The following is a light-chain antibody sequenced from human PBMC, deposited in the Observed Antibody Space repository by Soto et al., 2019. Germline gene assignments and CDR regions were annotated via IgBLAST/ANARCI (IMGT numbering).Light chain of an antibody. J-gene: IGLJ2*01. CDR1: SSNIGAGYD. CDR2: GNS. CDR3: RSYDSSLSGVV. Sequence: QSVLTQPPSVSGAPGQRVTISCTGSSSNIGAGYDVHWCQQLPGTAPKLLIYGNSNRPSGVPDRFSGSKSGTSASLAITGLQAEDEADYYCRSYDSSLSGVVFGGGTKLTVL. V-gene: IGLV1-40*01.